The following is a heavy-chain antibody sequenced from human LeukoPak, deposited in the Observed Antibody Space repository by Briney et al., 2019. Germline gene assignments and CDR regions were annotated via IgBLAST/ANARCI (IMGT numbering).Heavy chain of an antibody. D-gene: IGHD3-9*01. V-gene: IGHV4-34*01. Sequence: SETLSLTCDAYGGSFSGYYWSWIRQPPGKGLEWIGEINHSGSTNYNPSLKSRVTISVDTSKNQFSLKLSSVTAADTAVYYCARGGAGIFYTPSLNWFDPWGQGTLVTVSS. J-gene: IGHJ5*02. CDR1: GGSFSGYY. CDR3: ARGGAGIFYTPSLNWFDP. CDR2: INHSGST.